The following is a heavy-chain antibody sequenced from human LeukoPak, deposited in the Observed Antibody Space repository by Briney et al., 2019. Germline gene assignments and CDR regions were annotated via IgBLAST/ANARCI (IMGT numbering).Heavy chain of an antibody. Sequence: GASVKVSCKASGYTFTSYGISWVRQAPGQGLEWMGWISAYNGNTNYAQKLQGRVTMTTDTSTSTAYMELRSLRSDDTAVYYCARDDTIFGVVYLDYWGQGILVTVSS. CDR1: GYTFTSYG. J-gene: IGHJ4*02. D-gene: IGHD3-3*01. CDR3: ARDDTIFGVVYLDY. CDR2: ISAYNGNT. V-gene: IGHV1-18*01.